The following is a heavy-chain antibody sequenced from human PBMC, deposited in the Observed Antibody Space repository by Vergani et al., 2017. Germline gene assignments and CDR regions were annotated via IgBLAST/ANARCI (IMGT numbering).Heavy chain of an antibody. CDR1: GFTFSSYS. V-gene: IGHV3-23*04. CDR3: AKGSYDGVGVGYFQH. D-gene: IGHD3-10*01. CDR2: ISGSGGST. Sequence: EVQLVESGGGLVQPGGSLRLSCAASGFTFSSYSMNWVRQAPGKGLEWVSAISGSGGSTYYADSVKGRFTISRDNSKNTLYLQMNSLRAEDTAVYYCAKGSYDGVGVGYFQHWGQGTLVTVSS. J-gene: IGHJ1*01.